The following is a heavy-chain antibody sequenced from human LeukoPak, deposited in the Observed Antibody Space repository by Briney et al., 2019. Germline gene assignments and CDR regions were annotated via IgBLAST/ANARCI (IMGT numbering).Heavy chain of an antibody. V-gene: IGHV3-74*01. CDR2: ISSDGTTT. CDR3: AGRWSFDY. J-gene: IGHJ4*02. D-gene: IGHD2-15*01. Sequence: AGGALRISRAGSGFTLSNDWVGWGRPAPGEGLVWVSRISSDGTTTNYADSVTGRFTISRDNAKNTLYLQMDSLRAEDTAVYYCAGRWSFDYWGQGTLVTVSS. CDR1: GFTLSNDW.